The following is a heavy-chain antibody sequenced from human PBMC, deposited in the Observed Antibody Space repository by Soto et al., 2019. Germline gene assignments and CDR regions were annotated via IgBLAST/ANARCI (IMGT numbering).Heavy chain of an antibody. CDR2: IYHSGST. Sequence: SETLSLTCGVSGGSFSSTNWWSWVRQPPGKGLEWIGEIYHSGSTNYNPSLKSRVTISIDKSKNQFSLKLTSVTAADTAVYYCARCYSSRRYRLTSWGQGTLVTVSS. V-gene: IGHV4-4*02. CDR1: GGSFSSTNW. J-gene: IGHJ1*01. D-gene: IGHD6-13*01. CDR3: ARCYSSRRYRLTS.